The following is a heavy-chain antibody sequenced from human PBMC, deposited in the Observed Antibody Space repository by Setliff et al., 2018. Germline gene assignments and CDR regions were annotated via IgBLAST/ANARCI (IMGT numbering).Heavy chain of an antibody. CDR3: ARGGRDIVVVVAANYCYYMDV. J-gene: IGHJ6*03. CDR2: INHSGST. Sequence: PSETLSLTCAVYGGSFSGYYWSWIRQPPGKGLEWIGEINHSGSTNYNPSLKSRVTISVDTSKNHVSLKLSSVTAADTAVYYCARGGRDIVVVVAANYCYYMDVWGKGTTVTVSS. D-gene: IGHD2-15*01. CDR1: GGSFSGYY. V-gene: IGHV4-34*01.